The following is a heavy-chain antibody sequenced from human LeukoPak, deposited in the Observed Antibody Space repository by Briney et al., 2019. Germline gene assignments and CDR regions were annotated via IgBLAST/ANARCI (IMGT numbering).Heavy chain of an antibody. CDR3: ARDHSVDFWSGYYPGGWFDP. V-gene: IGHV1-46*01. CDR2: INPGTGST. Sequence: ASVKVSCKASGYSFTSYYIHWVRQAPGQGLEWMGIINPGTGSTTYAQKFQGRVTMTRDTSTSTVYMELNSLTSEDTAVCYCARDHSVDFWSGYYPGGWFDPWGQGTLVTVSS. J-gene: IGHJ5*02. D-gene: IGHD3-3*01. CDR1: GYSFTSYY.